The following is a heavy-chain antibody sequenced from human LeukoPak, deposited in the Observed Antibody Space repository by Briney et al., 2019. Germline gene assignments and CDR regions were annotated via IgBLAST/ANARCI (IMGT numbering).Heavy chain of an antibody. D-gene: IGHD3-16*01. CDR2: IIPIFGTA. CDR3: ARGTSHGGYNY. V-gene: IGHV1-69*06. CDR1: GGTFSSYA. Sequence: ASVKVSCKASGGTFSSYAISWVRQAPGQGLEWMGGIIPIFGTANYAQKFQGRVTITADKSTSTAYMELSSLRSEDTAVYYCARGTSHGGYNYWGQGTLVTVSS. J-gene: IGHJ4*02.